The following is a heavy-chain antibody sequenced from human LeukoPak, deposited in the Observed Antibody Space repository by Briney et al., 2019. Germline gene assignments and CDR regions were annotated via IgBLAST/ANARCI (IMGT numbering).Heavy chain of an antibody. D-gene: IGHD1-26*01. CDR3: ANVIVGATPKSDY. CDR2: ISVSGGTT. J-gene: IGHJ4*02. V-gene: IGHV3-23*01. CDR1: GFAFGTYV. Sequence: PEGSLRLSCVASGFAFGTYVMSWVRQAPGKGLEWVSSISVSGGTTYYAASVKGRFTISRDNSKNTLYMQMNSLRAEDTALYYCANVIVGATPKSDYWGQGALVTVSS.